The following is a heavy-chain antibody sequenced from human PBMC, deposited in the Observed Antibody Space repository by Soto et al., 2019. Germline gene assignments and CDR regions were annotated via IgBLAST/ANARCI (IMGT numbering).Heavy chain of an antibody. V-gene: IGHV3-30-3*01. CDR3: AASPSRRDAFDI. CDR1: GFTFSSYA. J-gene: IGHJ3*02. CDR2: ISYDGSKK. Sequence: QVQLVESGGGVVQPGRSLRLSCAASGFTFSSYAMHWVRQAPGKGLEWVAVISYDGSKKYYADSVKGRFTITRDISKHTLYLQMNSVSAEDTAVYYCAASPSRRDAFDIWGQGTMVTVSS. D-gene: IGHD6-6*01.